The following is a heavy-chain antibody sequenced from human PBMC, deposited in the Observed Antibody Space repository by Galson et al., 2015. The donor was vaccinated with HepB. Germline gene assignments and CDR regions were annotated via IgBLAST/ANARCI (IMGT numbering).Heavy chain of an antibody. J-gene: IGHJ6*02. CDR1: GVTFSSYA. CDR3: ARDDWNYYYGMDV. D-gene: IGHD3-9*01. V-gene: IGHV3-64*01. Sequence: SLRLAGAASGVTFSSYAMHWVRQAPGTGLEYVSAISSNGGSTCYANSVKGRFTISRDNSKNTLYLQMGSLRAEDMAVYYCARDDWNYYYGMDVWGQGTTVTVSS. CDR2: ISSNGGST.